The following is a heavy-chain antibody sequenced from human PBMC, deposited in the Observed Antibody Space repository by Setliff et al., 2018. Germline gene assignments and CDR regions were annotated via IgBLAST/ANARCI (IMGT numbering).Heavy chain of an antibody. CDR2: IRNDGSDK. J-gene: IGHJ4*02. CDR3: ATGPGSGYSY. D-gene: IGHD3-22*01. Sequence: PGGSLRLSCAASGFTFSNYYMTWIRQAPGKGLEWVAFIRNDGSDKYYADSVKGRFTISRDNAKNTVYLQMNSLRAEDTAVYYCATGPGSGYSYWGQGTLVTVSS. V-gene: IGHV3-30*02. CDR1: GFTFSNYY.